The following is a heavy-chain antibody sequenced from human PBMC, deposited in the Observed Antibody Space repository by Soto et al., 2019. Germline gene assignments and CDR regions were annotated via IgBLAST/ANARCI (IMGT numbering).Heavy chain of an antibody. V-gene: IGHV4-31*03. Sequence: QVQLQESGPGLVKPSQTLSLICTVSGGSINSGGYYWNWIRQHPGKGLEWIGYIFYSGSTYYNPFLRSRVPISADTSENQFSLNLSSVTSADPAVYFCGRGYRQSGYSSSWVFDYWGQGTLVNVSS. J-gene: IGHJ4*02. CDR1: GGSINSGGYY. CDR3: GRGYRQSGYSSSWVFDY. CDR2: IFYSGST. D-gene: IGHD6-13*01.